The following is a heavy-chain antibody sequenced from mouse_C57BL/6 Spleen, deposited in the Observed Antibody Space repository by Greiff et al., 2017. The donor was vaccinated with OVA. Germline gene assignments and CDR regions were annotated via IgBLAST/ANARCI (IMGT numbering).Heavy chain of an antibody. D-gene: IGHD1-1*01. CDR3: ASPYYYGSRWAMDY. V-gene: IGHV2-2*01. Sequence: VQRVESGPGLVQPSQSLSITCTVSGFSLTSYGVHWVRQSPGKGLEWLGVIWSGGSTDYNAAFISRLSISKDNSKSQVFFKMNSLQADDTAIYYCASPYYYGSRWAMDYWGQGTSVTVSS. CDR2: IWSGGST. J-gene: IGHJ4*01. CDR1: GFSLTSYG.